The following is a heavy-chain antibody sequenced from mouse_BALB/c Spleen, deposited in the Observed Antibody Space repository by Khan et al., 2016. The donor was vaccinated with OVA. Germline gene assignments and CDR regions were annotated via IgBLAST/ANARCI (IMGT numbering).Heavy chain of an antibody. J-gene: IGHJ2*01. CDR1: GYSITSDYA. D-gene: IGHD2-10*02. CDR3: ARVYGGDFDY. V-gene: IGHV3-2*02. Sequence: EVQLQESGPGLVKPSQSLSLTCTVTGYSITSDYAWNLIRQFPGNKLEWMGFISYSGNPKYNPSLKSRTSMTRDTSKNQFFLQVNSVTPEDTATDYGARVYGGDFDYWGQGTTLIVSS. CDR2: ISYSGNP.